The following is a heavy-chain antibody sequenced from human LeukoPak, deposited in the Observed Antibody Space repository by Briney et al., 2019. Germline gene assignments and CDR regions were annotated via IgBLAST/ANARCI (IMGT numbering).Heavy chain of an antibody. Sequence: GESLKISCKGSGYSFTSYWIGWVRQMPGKGLEWMGIIYPGDSDTRYSPSFQGQVTISADKSISTAYLQWSSLKASDTAMYYCARRGRLEAVYSSGWSPLDYWGQGTLVTVSS. CDR3: ARRGRLEAVYSSGWSPLDY. D-gene: IGHD6-19*01. V-gene: IGHV5-51*01. J-gene: IGHJ4*02. CDR1: GYSFTSYW. CDR2: IYPGDSDT.